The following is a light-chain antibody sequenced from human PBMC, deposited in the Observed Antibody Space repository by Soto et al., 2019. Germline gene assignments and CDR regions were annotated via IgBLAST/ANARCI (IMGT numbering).Light chain of an antibody. CDR1: QSVSSN. Sequence: EIVMTHSAATLSVSPGERATLSCRASQSVSSNLAWYQQKPGQAPRLLIYGASTRATGIPARFSGSGSGTEFTLTISSLQSEDFAVYYCQQYNNWPVTFGGGTKVDIK. CDR3: QQYNNWPVT. CDR2: GAS. J-gene: IGKJ4*01. V-gene: IGKV3-15*01.